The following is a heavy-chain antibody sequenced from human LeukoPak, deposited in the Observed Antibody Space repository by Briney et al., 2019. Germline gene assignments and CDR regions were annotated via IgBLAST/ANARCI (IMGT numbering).Heavy chain of an antibody. CDR3: ARAPSSSNLLVFDF. J-gene: IGHJ4*02. Sequence: GGSLRLSCAASGFTFSSYEMNWVRQAPGKVLEWVSYISSSGSTIYYSDSVKGRFTISRDNAKNSLYLQMNSLRAEDTALYYCARAPSSSNLLVFDFWGQGTLVTVSS. CDR2: ISSSGSTI. V-gene: IGHV3-48*03. CDR1: GFTFSSYE. D-gene: IGHD6-13*01.